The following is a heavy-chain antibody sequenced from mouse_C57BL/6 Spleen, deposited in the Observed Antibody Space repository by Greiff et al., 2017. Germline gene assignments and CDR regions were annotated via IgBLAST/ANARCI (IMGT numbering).Heavy chain of an antibody. CDR3: AREDSSGAGYFDY. J-gene: IGHJ2*01. CDR1: GYSITSGYY. CDR2: ISYDGSN. Sequence: EVQVVESGPGLVKPSQSLSLTCSVTGYSITSGYYWNWIRQFPGNKLEWMGYISYDGSNNYNPSLKNRISITRDTSKNQFFLKLNSVTTEDTATYYCAREDSSGAGYFDYWGQGTTLTVSS. V-gene: IGHV3-6*01. D-gene: IGHD3-2*02.